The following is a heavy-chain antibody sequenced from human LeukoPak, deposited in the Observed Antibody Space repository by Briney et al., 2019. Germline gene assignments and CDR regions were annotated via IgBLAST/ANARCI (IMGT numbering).Heavy chain of an antibody. CDR1: GGSISSYY. J-gene: IGHJ5*02. V-gene: IGHV4-59*08. D-gene: IGHD1-14*01. Sequence: PSETLSLTCTVSGGSISSYYWSWIRQPPGKGLEWIGYIYYSGSTNYNPSLKSRVTISVDTPKNQFSLKLSSVTAADTAVYYCARYLAPPGWFDPWGQGTLVTVSS. CDR3: ARYLAPPGWFDP. CDR2: IYYSGST.